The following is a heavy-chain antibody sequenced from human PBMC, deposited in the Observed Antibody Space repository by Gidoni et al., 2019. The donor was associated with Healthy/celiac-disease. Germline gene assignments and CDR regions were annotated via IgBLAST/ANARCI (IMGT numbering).Heavy chain of an antibody. CDR1: GGSISSSSYY. CDR3: ARHASLYGDYLFWFDP. J-gene: IGHJ5*02. V-gene: IGHV4-39*01. D-gene: IGHD4-17*01. Sequence: QLQLQESGPGLVKPSETLSLTCTVSGGSISSSSYYWGWIRQPPGKGLEWIGSIYYSGSTYYNPSLKSRVTISVDTSKNQFSLKLSSVTAADTAVYYCARHASLYGDYLFWFDPWGQGTLVTVSS. CDR2: IYYSGST.